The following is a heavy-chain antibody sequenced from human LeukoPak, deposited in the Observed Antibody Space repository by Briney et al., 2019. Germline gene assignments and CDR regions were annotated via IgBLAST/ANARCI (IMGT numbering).Heavy chain of an antibody. J-gene: IGHJ4*02. CDR2: ISGDGGST. CDR3: AKAVSGYGIGY. CDR1: GFTFDDYA. D-gene: IGHD5-12*01. V-gene: IGHV3-43*02. Sequence: SGGSLRLSCAASGFTFDDYAMHWVRQAPGKGLEWVSLISGDGGSTYYVDYVKGRFTISRDNSKKSLYLQMNSLRTEDSAFYYCAKAVSGYGIGYGGQETLVTVSP.